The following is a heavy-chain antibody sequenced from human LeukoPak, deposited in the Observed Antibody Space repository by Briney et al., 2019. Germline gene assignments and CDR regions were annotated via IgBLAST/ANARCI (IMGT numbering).Heavy chain of an antibody. J-gene: IGHJ4*02. Sequence: PSETLSLTCTVSGASITSRDFYWGWFRPPPGKGVEWIESASGYYGGDSFYNTSLESRVTISIHTSKNQFSLNLSSVTAADTAVYYCARQGEIQQGSGSYYFDWWGQGTLVIVNS. D-gene: IGHD3-10*01. CDR1: GASITSRDFY. V-gene: IGHV4-39*01. CDR2: ASGYYGGDS. CDR3: ARQGEIQQGSGSYYFDW.